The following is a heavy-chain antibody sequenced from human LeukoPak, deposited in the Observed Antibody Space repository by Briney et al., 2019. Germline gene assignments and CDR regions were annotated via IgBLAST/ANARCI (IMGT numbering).Heavy chain of an antibody. D-gene: IGHD3-10*01. V-gene: IGHV1-46*01. Sequence: ASVKVSCKASGYTFSNYYMHWVRQAPGQGLEWRGIINPSGGSTGHAQKFQGRVTMTRDTSTRTVYMELSSLRSEDTAVYYCARVPGPTMVRGVPKYYFDYWGQGTLVTVSS. CDR3: ARVPGPTMVRGVPKYYFDY. CDR2: INPSGGST. CDR1: GYTFSNYY. J-gene: IGHJ4*02.